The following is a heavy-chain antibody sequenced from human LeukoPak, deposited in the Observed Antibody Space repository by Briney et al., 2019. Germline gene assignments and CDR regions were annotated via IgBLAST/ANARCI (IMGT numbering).Heavy chain of an antibody. J-gene: IGHJ3*02. CDR3: ARDCPPDQIAVAVAFDI. CDR1: SGSISTSNYY. Sequence: SETLSLTCTVSSGSISTSNYYWGWIRQPPGKGLEWIGSIYHSGSTYYNPSLKSRVTISVDTSKNQFSLKLSSVTAADTAVYYCARDCPPDQIAVAVAFDIWGQGTMVTVSS. CDR2: IYHSGST. V-gene: IGHV4-39*07. D-gene: IGHD6-19*01.